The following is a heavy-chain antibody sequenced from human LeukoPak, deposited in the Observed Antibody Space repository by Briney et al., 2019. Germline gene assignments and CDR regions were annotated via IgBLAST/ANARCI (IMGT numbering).Heavy chain of an antibody. V-gene: IGHV3-21*06. Sequence: YPGGSLRLSCAASGFTFTTFTMHWVRQAPGKGLEWVSSISSSSTYIFYADSVRGRFIISRDNAENSLYLQMNSLRADDTAVYYCARDGGYSSSWSDPFDYWGQGTLVTVSS. CDR2: ISSSSTYI. CDR1: GFTFTTFT. CDR3: ARDGGYSSSWSDPFDY. J-gene: IGHJ4*02. D-gene: IGHD6-13*01.